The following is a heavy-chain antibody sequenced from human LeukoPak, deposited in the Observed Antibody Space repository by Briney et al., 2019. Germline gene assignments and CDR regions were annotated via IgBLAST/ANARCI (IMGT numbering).Heavy chain of an antibody. V-gene: IGHV1-46*01. Sequence: GASAKVSCKAFGYSFTNYYVRWVRQAPGQGLEWMGEINPSGGSTSYAQKFQGRITVTRDTYTNTVYMDLSSLRSEDTATYYCARGAPTTRIGAGRFDYWGQGSLLTVAS. D-gene: IGHD5-12*01. CDR2: INPSGGST. CDR3: ARGAPTTRIGAGRFDY. J-gene: IGHJ4*02. CDR1: GYSFTNYY.